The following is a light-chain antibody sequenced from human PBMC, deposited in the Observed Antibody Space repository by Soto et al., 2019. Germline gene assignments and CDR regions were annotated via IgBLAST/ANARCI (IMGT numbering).Light chain of an antibody. CDR3: QQYDNLPRT. J-gene: IGKJ2*01. CDR1: HDISNY. CDR2: DAS. V-gene: IGKV1-33*01. Sequence: DLQMTQSPSSLSASVGDRVTITCQASHDISNYLNWYQQKPGKAPKLLIYDASNLETGVPSRFSGSGSGTDFSFTISSLQPEDIAKYYCQQYDNLPRTFGQGTKLEIK.